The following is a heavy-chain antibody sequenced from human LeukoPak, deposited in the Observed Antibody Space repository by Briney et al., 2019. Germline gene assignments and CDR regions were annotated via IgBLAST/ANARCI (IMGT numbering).Heavy chain of an antibody. J-gene: IGHJ3*02. CDR2: IYYSGST. V-gene: IGHV4-30-4*08. D-gene: IGHD2-15*01. CDR3: ARGGAARSVAFDI. CDR1: GGSISSGDYY. Sequence: SGTLSLTCTVSGGSISSGDYYWSWIRQPPGKGLEWIGYIYYSGSTYYNPSLKSRVTISVDTSKNQFSLKLSSVTAADTAVYYCARGGAARSVAFDIWGQGTMVTVSS.